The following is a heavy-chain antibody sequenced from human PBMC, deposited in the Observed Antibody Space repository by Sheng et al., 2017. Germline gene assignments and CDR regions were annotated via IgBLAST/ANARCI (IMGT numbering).Heavy chain of an antibody. V-gene: IGHV3-30*18. CDR3: AKDRKWDPDAFDI. J-gene: IGHJ3*02. CDR2: ISYDGSNK. D-gene: IGHD1-26*01. CDR1: GFTFSSYG. Sequence: QVQLVESGGGVVQPGRSLRLSCAASGFTFSSYGMHWVRQAPGKGLEWVAVISYDGSNKYYADSVKGRFTISRDNSKNTLYLQMNSLRAEDTAVYYCAKDRKWDPDAFDIWGQGTMVTVSS.